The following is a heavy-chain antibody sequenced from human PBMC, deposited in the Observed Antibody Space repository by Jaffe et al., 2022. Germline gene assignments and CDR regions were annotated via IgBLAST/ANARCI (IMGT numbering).Heavy chain of an antibody. D-gene: IGHD3-10*01. V-gene: IGHV3-7*01. CDR2: IKQDGSEK. CDR1: GFTFSSYW. J-gene: IGHJ4*02. CDR3: ARDKVSLLWFRELSVYYFDY. Sequence: EVQLVESGGGLVQPGGSLRLSCAASGFTFSSYWMSWVRQAPGKGLEWVANIKQDGSEKYYVDSVKGRFTISRDNAKNSLYLQMNSLRAEDTAVYYCARDKVSLLWFRELSVYYFDYWGQGTLVTVSS.